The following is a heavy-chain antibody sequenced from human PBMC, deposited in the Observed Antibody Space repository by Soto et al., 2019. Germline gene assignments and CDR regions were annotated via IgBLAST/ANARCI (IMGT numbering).Heavy chain of an antibody. D-gene: IGHD1-26*01. CDR1: GFTFSSYA. Sequence: PGGSLRLSCSASGFTFSSYAMHWVRQAPGKGLEYVSAISSNGGSTYYADSVKGRFTISRDNSKNTLYLQMSSLRAEDTAVYYCVKFPREVPKWELATYYYYGMDVWGQGTTVTVSS. CDR3: VKFPREVPKWELATYYYYGMDV. CDR2: ISSNGGST. J-gene: IGHJ6*02. V-gene: IGHV3-64D*08.